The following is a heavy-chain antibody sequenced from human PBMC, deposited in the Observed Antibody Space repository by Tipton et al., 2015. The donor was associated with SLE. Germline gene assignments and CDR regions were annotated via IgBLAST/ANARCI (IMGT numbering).Heavy chain of an antibody. CDR3: ARWYSRSSYFFDF. D-gene: IGHD6-6*01. J-gene: IGHJ4*02. V-gene: IGHV4-4*08. CDR1: GGSINSYY. Sequence: TLSLTCTVSGGSINSYYWSWIRQPPGKGLEWIGNIYTSGNTNYNPSLKSRVTISVDTSKNQFSLKLSSVTAADTAVYFCARWYSRSSYFFDFWGQGMLVTVSS. CDR2: IYTSGNT.